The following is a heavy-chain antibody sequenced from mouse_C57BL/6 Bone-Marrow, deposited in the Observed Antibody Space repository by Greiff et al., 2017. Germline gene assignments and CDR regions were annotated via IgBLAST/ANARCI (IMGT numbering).Heavy chain of an antibody. CDR3: ARWGLRYVATGFAY. J-gene: IGHJ3*01. CDR1: GYTFTSYW. D-gene: IGHD1-1*01. Sequence: QVQLQQSGTELVKPGASVKLSCKASGYTFTSYWMHWVKQRPGQGLEWIGNINPSNGGTNYNEKFKSKATLTVDKSSSTAYMQHSSLTSEDSAVLCNARWGLRYVATGFAYWGQGTLVTVSA. CDR2: INPSNGGT. V-gene: IGHV1-53*01.